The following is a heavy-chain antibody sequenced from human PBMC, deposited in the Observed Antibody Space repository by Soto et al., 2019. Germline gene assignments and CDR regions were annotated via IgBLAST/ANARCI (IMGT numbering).Heavy chain of an antibody. D-gene: IGHD2-2*02. V-gene: IGHV6-1*01. Sequence: SQTLSLTCAISGDSVSSNSAAWNWIRQSPSRGLEWLGRTYYRSKWYNDYAVSVKSRITINPDTSKNQFSLQLNSVTPEDTAVYYCARSPRYCSSTSRYTEYYYYGMDVWGQGTTVTVSS. CDR3: ARSPRYCSSTSRYTEYYYYGMDV. CDR2: TYYRSKWYN. J-gene: IGHJ6*02. CDR1: GDSVSSNSAA.